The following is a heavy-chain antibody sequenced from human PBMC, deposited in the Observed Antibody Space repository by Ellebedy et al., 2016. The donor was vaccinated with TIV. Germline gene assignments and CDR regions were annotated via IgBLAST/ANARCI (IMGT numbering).Heavy chain of an antibody. Sequence: ASVKVSXXASGYSFSSHYLHWVRQAPGQGLDWMGVINPSGSSTTYAQKFQGRLTVTRDTSTSTGHMELSSLESEDTAVYYCARSRAEWGDAFDIWGQGTMVTVSS. D-gene: IGHD3-3*01. CDR2: INPSGSST. CDR1: GYSFSSHY. CDR3: ARSRAEWGDAFDI. V-gene: IGHV1-46*01. J-gene: IGHJ3*02.